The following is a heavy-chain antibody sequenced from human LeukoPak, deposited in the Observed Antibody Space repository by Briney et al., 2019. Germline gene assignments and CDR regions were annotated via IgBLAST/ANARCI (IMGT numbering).Heavy chain of an antibody. Sequence: GGSLRLSCAASGFTFSSYGMHGVRQAPGKGLEWVAVISYDGSNKYYADSVKGRFTISRDNSKNTLYLQMNSLRAEDTAVYYCAKDSVLDYWGQGTLVTVSS. CDR1: GFTFSSYG. CDR3: AKDSVLDY. D-gene: IGHD3-10*01. J-gene: IGHJ4*02. CDR2: ISYDGSNK. V-gene: IGHV3-30*18.